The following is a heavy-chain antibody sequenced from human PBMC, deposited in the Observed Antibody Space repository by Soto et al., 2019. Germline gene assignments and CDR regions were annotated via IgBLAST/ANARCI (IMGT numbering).Heavy chain of an antibody. J-gene: IGHJ2*01. CDR2: ISSSGATM. D-gene: IGHD6-19*01. CDR1: GFTSNAFH. Sequence: GGSLRLSCAVSGFTSNAFHMTWIRQTPGQGLEWVSHISSSGATMYYADSVEGRFTISRDNAKNSLYLQMNSLRVDDTALYYCARPRGFSSGYPRYLDLWGRGTLVTVSS. V-gene: IGHV3-11*01. CDR3: ARPRGFSSGYPRYLDL.